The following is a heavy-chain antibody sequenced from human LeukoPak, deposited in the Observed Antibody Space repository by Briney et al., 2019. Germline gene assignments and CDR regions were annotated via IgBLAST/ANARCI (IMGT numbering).Heavy chain of an antibody. V-gene: IGHV1-46*01. D-gene: IGHD3-10*01. Sequence: GASVKVSCKASGYTFTSYYMHWVRQAPGQGLEWMGIINPSGGSTSYAQKFQGRVTMTRDTSTSTVYMELSSLRSEDTAVYYCARGSRITMVRGVKPLNWFDPWGQGTLVTVSS. CDR3: ARGSRITMVRGVKPLNWFDP. CDR2: INPSGGST. J-gene: IGHJ5*02. CDR1: GYTFTSYY.